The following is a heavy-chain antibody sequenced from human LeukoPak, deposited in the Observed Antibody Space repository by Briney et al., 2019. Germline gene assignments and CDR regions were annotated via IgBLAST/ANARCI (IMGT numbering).Heavy chain of an antibody. Sequence: NSSVTLSLTCTVSGGSISSSSYYWSWIRQPPGKGLEWIASINYSGSTNYNPSLKSRVTISVDTSKNQFSLKLSSVTAADTAVYYCARGITISSIWFDPWGQGTLVTVSS. CDR2: INYSGST. CDR3: ARGITISSIWFDP. CDR1: GGSISSSSYY. V-gene: IGHV4-39*07. J-gene: IGHJ5*02. D-gene: IGHD3-9*01.